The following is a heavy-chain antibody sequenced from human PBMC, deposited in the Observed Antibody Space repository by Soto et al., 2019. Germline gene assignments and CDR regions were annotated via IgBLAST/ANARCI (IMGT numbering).Heavy chain of an antibody. D-gene: IGHD3-3*01. CDR1: GFSFRDYP. CDR2: ISGSLDSA. V-gene: IGHV3-23*01. CDR3: AEVSGLPVFGGLIHALDF. J-gene: IGHJ3*01. Sequence: GGSLRLYCAASGFSFRDYPISLVRQAPGKGLECVSTISGSLDSAFYADSVKGRFTISRDTSNNTLYLQMHSLRAEDTAVYFWAEVSGLPVFGGLIHALDFSGQATLVTVSS.